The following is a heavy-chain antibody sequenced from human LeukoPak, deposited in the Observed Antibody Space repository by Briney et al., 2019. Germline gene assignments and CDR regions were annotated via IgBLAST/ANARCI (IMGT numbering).Heavy chain of an antibody. J-gene: IGHJ4*02. CDR3: ARDRIAAAYDY. CDR2: MNPNSGNT. D-gene: IGHD6-13*01. CDR1: GYTFTSYG. V-gene: IGHV1-8*02. Sequence: ASVKVSCKASGYTFTSYGISWVRQATGQGLEWMGWMNPNSGNTGYAQKFQGRVTMTRNTSISTAYMELSSLRSEDTAVYYCARDRIAAAYDYWGQGTPVTVSS.